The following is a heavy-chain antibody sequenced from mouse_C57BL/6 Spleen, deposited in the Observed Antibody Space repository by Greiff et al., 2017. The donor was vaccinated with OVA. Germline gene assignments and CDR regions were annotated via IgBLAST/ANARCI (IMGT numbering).Heavy chain of an antibody. CDR1: GFTFSDAW. J-gene: IGHJ3*01. Sequence: EVKVEESGGGLVQPGGSMKLSCAASGFTFSDAWMDWVRQSPEKGLEWVAEIRNKANNHATYYAESVKGRFTISRDDSKSSVYLQMNSLRAEDTGIYYCTRPNCEYDGGSFAYWGQGTLVTVSA. V-gene: IGHV6-6*01. D-gene: IGHD2-4*01. CDR2: IRNKANNHAT. CDR3: TRPNCEYDGGSFAY.